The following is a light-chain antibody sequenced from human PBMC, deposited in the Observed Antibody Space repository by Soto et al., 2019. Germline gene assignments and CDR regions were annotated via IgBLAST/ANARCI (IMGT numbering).Light chain of an antibody. J-gene: IGKJ1*01. V-gene: IGKV3-11*01. CDR3: QQYNNWPPWT. Sequence: EIVLTQSPAILSLSPGESATLSCRASQSVSTYLAWYQQKVGQAPRLLIYDASNRATGIPARFSGSGSGTDFTLTISSLQSEDYAVYYCQQYNNWPPWTFGQGTKVEI. CDR2: DAS. CDR1: QSVSTY.